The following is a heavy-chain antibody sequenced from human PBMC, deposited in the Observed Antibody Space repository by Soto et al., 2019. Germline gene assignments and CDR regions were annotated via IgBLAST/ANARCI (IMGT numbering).Heavy chain of an antibody. Sequence: QVQLQESGPGLVQPSGTLSLTCAVSGGSISTNNWWTWVRQPPGKGLEWIGEIYHSGRTAYNPSPKSRVTVSVDKSKNQISLRLSSVTAADTADYYCPRRPTRDTGGGVDYWGQGTLVTVSS. CDR2: IYHSGRT. J-gene: IGHJ4*02. CDR1: GGSISTNNW. CDR3: PRRPTRDTGGGVDY. V-gene: IGHV4-4*02. D-gene: IGHD2-8*02.